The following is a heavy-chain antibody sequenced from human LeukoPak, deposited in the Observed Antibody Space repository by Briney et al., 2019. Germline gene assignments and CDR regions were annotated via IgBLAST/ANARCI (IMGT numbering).Heavy chain of an antibody. Sequence: ASVKVSCKASGYTFTSYGISWVRQAPGQGLEWMGWISAYNGNTNYAQKLQGRVTMTTDTSTSPAYMELRSLRADDTAVYYCARGMTIFGVPSIDYWGQGTLVTVSS. CDR2: ISAYNGNT. CDR1: GYTFTSYG. J-gene: IGHJ4*02. D-gene: IGHD3-3*01. CDR3: ARGMTIFGVPSIDY. V-gene: IGHV1-18*01.